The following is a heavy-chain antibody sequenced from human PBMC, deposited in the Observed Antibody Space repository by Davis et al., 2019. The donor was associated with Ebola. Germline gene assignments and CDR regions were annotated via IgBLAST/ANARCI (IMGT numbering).Heavy chain of an antibody. D-gene: IGHD2-2*01. V-gene: IGHV3-7*03. J-gene: IGHJ6*02. Sequence: GESLKISCAASGFTFSSYWMSWVRQAPGKGLEWVANIKQDGSEKYYVDSVKGRFTISSDNAKNSLYLQMNSLRAEDTAVYYCARGGVVVPAAITYYYYGMDVWGQGTTVTVSS. CDR2: IKQDGSEK. CDR3: ARGGVVVPAAITYYYYGMDV. CDR1: GFTFSSYW.